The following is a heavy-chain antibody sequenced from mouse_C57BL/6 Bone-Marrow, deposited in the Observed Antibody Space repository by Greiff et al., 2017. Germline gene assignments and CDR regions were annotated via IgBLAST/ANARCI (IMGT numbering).Heavy chain of an antibody. V-gene: IGHV14-4*01. CDR2: IDPENGDT. Sequence: VQLQQSGAELVRPGASVKLSCTASGFNIKDDYMLWVKQRPEQGLEWIGWIDPENGDTEYASKFQGKATITADTSSNPAYLQLIILTSEDTAVYYCTTGGMDYRGQGPSVTVSS. CDR1: GFNIKDDY. J-gene: IGHJ4*01. CDR3: TTGGMDY.